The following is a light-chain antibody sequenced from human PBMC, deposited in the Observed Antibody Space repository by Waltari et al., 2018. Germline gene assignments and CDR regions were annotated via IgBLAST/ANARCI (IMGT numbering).Light chain of an antibody. CDR2: AAS. CDR1: QGISSY. J-gene: IGKJ4*01. V-gene: IGKV1-9*01. Sequence: IQLTHSPSSLSASVGDRVTITCRASQGISSYLAWYQQKPGKAPKLLIYAASTLQSGVPSRFSGSGSGTDFTLTISSLQPEDFATYYCQQLNSYPLFGGGTKVEIK. CDR3: QQLNSYPL.